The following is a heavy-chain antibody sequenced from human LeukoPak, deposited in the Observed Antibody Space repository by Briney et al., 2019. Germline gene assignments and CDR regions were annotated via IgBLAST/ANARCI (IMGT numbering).Heavy chain of an antibody. D-gene: IGHD2-2*01. J-gene: IGHJ5*02. CDR3: ARGPISSNPGT. CDR1: GFTFSTHW. CDR2: VSADGSST. Sequence: PGGSLRLSCVASGFTFSTHWMHWVRQALGKGVGWVSRVSADGSSTTSADSVKGRFTITRDKAKNTLYLQMNRLRAEDTAIYYCARGPISSNPGTWGQGTLVTVSS. V-gene: IGHV3-74*01.